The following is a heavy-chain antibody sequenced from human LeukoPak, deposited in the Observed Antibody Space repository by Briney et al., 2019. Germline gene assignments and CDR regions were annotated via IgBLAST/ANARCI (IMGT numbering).Heavy chain of an antibody. CDR2: IYYSGST. V-gene: IGHV4-39*07. D-gene: IGHD2-21*02. CDR1: GNSISSGDYY. CDR3: ARGEYCGADCYSGFDH. Sequence: PSETLSLTCTVSGNSISSGDYYWSWIRQPPGKGLEWIGSIYYSGSTYYNPSLKSRVTISVDTSKNQFSLELSSVTAADTAIYYCARGEYCGADCYSGFDHWGQGTLVTVSS. J-gene: IGHJ5*02.